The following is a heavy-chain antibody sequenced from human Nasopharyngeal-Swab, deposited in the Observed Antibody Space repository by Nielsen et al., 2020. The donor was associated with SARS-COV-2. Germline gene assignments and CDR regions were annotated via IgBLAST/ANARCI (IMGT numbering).Heavy chain of an antibody. J-gene: IGHJ4*02. V-gene: IGHV1-58*01. Sequence: SVKVSCKASGFTFTSSAVQWVRQARGQRLEWIGWIVVGSGNTNYAQKFQERVTITRDMSTSTAYMELSSLRSEDTAVYYCAREIPTYYYDSSGYYPNSSFDYWGQGTLVTVSS. CDR1: GFTFTSSA. D-gene: IGHD3-22*01. CDR3: AREIPTYYYDSSGYYPNSSFDY. CDR2: IVVGSGNT.